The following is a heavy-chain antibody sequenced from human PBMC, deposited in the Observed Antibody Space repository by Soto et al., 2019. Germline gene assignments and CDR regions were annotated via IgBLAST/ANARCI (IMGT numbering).Heavy chain of an antibody. J-gene: IGHJ6*02. V-gene: IGHV2-5*02. D-gene: IGHD2-21*02. CDR2: IYWDDDK. CDR1: GFSLSTGGVG. CDR3: AHSRCGGDCLQSYSSHYYYGMDV. Sequence: QITLKESGPSLVKPTQTLTLTCTFSGFSLSTGGVGVGWIRQPPGKALEWLALIYWDDDKRYSPSLRSRLTVTNDTSTNQVVLTMTNIDPVDTATYYCAHSRCGGDCLQSYSSHYYYGMDVWGQGTTVTVSS.